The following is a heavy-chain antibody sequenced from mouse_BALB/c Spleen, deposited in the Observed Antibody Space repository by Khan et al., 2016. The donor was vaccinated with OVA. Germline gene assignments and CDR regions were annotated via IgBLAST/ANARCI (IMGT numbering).Heavy chain of an antibody. CDR3: ARSLAPMDY. D-gene: IGHD2-10*02. Sequence: EVELVESGGGLVQPGGSRKLSCAASGFTFSSFGMHWVRQAPEKGLEWVAYISSGSSTIYYADTVQGRFTISRDNPKNTLFLQMTSLRSENTAMYYCARSLAPMDYWGQGTSVTVAS. V-gene: IGHV5-17*02. CDR2: ISSGSSTI. CDR1: GFTFSSFG. J-gene: IGHJ4*01.